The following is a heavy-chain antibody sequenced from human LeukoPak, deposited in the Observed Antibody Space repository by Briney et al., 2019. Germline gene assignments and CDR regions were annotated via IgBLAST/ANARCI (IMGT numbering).Heavy chain of an antibody. J-gene: IGHJ5*02. CDR1: GDSFDNSYC. V-gene: IGHV4-39*01. Sequence: PSETLSLSCTVSGDSFDNSYCWTWVRQPPGKRPEWIGTIYSSEYTYYHPSLRSRATISADTSRNLFSLKLNSVTAADPAVYYCARGSDDYKLGNHWGHGTPVTVSS. CDR3: ARGSDDYKLGNH. D-gene: IGHD5-24*01. CDR2: IYSSEYT.